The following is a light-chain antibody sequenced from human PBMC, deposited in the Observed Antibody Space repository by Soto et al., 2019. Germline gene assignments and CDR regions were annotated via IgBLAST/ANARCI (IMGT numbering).Light chain of an antibody. Sequence: QSVRTQPPSGSGAPGQRVTISCTGSSSNIGAGYDVHWYQQLPGTAPKLLIYGNSNRPSGVPDRFSGSKSGTSASLAITGLQAEDEAHYYCQSYDSSLSGWVFGGGTKLTVL. J-gene: IGLJ3*02. CDR1: SSNIGAGYD. CDR2: GNS. CDR3: QSYDSSLSGWV. V-gene: IGLV1-40*01.